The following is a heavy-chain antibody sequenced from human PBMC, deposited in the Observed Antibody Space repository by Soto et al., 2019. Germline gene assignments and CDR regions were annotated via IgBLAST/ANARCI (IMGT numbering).Heavy chain of an antibody. CDR3: ARTGYSSGFYYFDH. Sequence: SETLSLTSTVSGGSITSYYGSWIRQPPGKGLEWIGYIYNSGNTNYNPSLKSRVTISVDTSKNQFSLKLSSVTAADTAVYYCARTGYSSGFYYFDHWGQGTLVTVSS. CDR1: GGSITSYY. D-gene: IGHD6-19*01. J-gene: IGHJ4*02. CDR2: IYNSGNT. V-gene: IGHV4-59*01.